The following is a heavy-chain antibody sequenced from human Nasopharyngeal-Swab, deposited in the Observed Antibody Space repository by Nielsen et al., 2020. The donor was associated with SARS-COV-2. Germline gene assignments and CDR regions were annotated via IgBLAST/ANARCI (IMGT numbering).Heavy chain of an antibody. Sequence: WIRQPPGKGLEWVAVIWYDGSNKYYADSVKGRFTISRDNSKNTLYLQMNSLRAEDTAVYYCARVAGGYYGSGSYPDYWGQGTLVTVSS. J-gene: IGHJ4*02. CDR2: IWYDGSNK. CDR3: ARVAGGYYGSGSYPDY. V-gene: IGHV3-33*01. D-gene: IGHD3-10*01.